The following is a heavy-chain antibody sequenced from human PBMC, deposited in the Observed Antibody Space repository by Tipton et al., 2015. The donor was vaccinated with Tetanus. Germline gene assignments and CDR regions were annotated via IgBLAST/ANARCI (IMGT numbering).Heavy chain of an antibody. D-gene: IGHD1-20*01. V-gene: IGHV3-30*04. Sequence: SLRLSCAASGFTFSSYPMHWVRQAPGKGLEWVAVISYDGSNKYYADSVKGRFTISRDNSKNTLYLQMNSLRAEDTAVYYCARDPQYITGDAFDIWGRGTMVTVSS. CDR3: ARDPQYITGDAFDI. CDR1: GFTFSSYP. CDR2: ISYDGSNK. J-gene: IGHJ3*02.